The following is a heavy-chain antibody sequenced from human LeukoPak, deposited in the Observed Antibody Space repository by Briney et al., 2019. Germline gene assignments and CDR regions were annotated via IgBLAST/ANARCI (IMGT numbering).Heavy chain of an antibody. CDR1: GFTFSTFW. CDR3: ARGRYYGMDV. V-gene: IGHV3-74*03. Sequence: GSLRLSCAASGFTFSTFWMNWVRQAPGKGLVWVSGINSDGSSTTYADSVKGRFTISRDNAKNTLYLQMNNLRAEDTAVYYCARGRYYGMDVWGQGTTVTVSS. CDR2: INSDGSST. J-gene: IGHJ6*02.